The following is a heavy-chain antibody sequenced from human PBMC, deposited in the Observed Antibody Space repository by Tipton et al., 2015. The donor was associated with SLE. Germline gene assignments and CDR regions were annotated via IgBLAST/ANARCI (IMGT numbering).Heavy chain of an antibody. J-gene: IGHJ4*02. CDR2: IEHDGSEK. CDR3: AAGAGWQLDY. V-gene: IGHV3-7*03. Sequence: SLRLSCVAFGFSFSSYWMNWVRQGLVKGLEWVANIEHDGSEKIYVDSVKGRFTISRDNAKRSLYLQINSLRAYDTAVYYWAAGAGWQLDYWGQGTLVTVAS. CDR1: GFSFSSYW. D-gene: IGHD5-24*01.